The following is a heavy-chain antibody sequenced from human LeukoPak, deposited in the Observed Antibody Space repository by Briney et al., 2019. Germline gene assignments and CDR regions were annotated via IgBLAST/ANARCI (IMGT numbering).Heavy chain of an antibody. CDR2: ISSSGSTI. CDR1: GFTFSSYE. CDR3: ARDGYYYASGLYYYMDV. V-gene: IGHV3-48*03. D-gene: IGHD3-10*01. J-gene: IGHJ6*03. Sequence: PGGSLRLSCAASGFTFSSYEMNWVRQAPGKGLEWVSYISSSGSTIYYADSVKGRFTISRDNAKNSLYLQMNSLRAEDTAVYYCARDGYYYASGLYYYMDVWGKGTTVTISS.